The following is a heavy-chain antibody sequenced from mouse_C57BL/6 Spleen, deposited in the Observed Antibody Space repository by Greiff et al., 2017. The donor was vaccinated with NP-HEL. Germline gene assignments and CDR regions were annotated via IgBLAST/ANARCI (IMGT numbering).Heavy chain of an antibody. CDR2: INYDGSST. V-gene: IGHV5-16*01. Sequence: DVQLQESEGGLVQPGSSMKLSCTASGFTFSDYYMAWVRQVPEKGLEWVANINYDGSSTYYLDSLKSRFIISRDNAKNILYLQMSSLKSEDTATYYCAREGGYDGYYDYWGQGTTLTVSS. J-gene: IGHJ2*01. CDR3: AREGGYDGYYDY. CDR1: GFTFSDYY. D-gene: IGHD2-3*01.